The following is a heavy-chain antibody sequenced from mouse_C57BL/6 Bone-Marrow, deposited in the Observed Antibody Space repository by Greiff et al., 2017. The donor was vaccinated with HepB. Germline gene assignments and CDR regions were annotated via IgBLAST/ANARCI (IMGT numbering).Heavy chain of an antibody. CDR3: ARDDYVFDY. CDR2: INPGSGST. Sequence: QVQLQQPGAELVKPGASVKMSCKASGYTFTSYWITWVKQRPGQGLEWIGDINPGSGSTNYNKKFKSKAKRTVDTSSSTAYMQLSSLTSEDSAVYYCARDDYVFDYWGQGTTLTVSS. J-gene: IGHJ2*01. CDR1: GYTFTSYW. D-gene: IGHD2-4*01. V-gene: IGHV1-55*01.